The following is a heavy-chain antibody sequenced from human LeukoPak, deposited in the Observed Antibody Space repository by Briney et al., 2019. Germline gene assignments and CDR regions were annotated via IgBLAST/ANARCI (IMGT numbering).Heavy chain of an antibody. CDR1: GGTFSSYA. Sequence: SVKVSCKASGGTFSSYAISWVRQAPGQGLEWMGRIIPIFGKANYAQKFQGRVTITADKSTSTAYMELSSLRSEDTAVYYCARDPTYYYDSIGDYFDYWGQGTLVTVSS. D-gene: IGHD3-22*01. J-gene: IGHJ4*02. CDR3: ARDPTYYYDSIGDYFDY. V-gene: IGHV1-69*04. CDR2: IIPIFGKA.